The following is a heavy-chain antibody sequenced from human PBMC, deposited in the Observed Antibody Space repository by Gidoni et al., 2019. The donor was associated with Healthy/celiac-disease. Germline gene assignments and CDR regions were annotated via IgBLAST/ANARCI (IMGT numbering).Heavy chain of an antibody. J-gene: IGHJ5*02. V-gene: IGHV3-49*05. CDR3: TRDPRSYYDFDWGWFDP. D-gene: IGHD3-3*01. CDR2: IRSKAYGGTT. CDR1: GFTSGDYA. Sequence: EMQLVESGGGLVKPGRSLRLSCTASGFTSGDYAMSGFRQAPGKGLAWVGFIRSKAYGGTTEYAASVKGRFTLSRDDSKSIAYLQMNSLKTEDTAVYYCTRDPRSYYDFDWGWFDPWGQGTLVTVSS.